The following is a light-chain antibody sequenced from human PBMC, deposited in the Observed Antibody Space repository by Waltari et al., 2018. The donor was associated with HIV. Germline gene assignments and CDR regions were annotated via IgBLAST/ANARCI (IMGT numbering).Light chain of an antibody. CDR2: DIN. Sequence: QSALTQHRSVSESPEQSVTISCTGTNSDVGAYHYVFWYQQHPRKAPKLILYDINKRPARVPDRFSGSKSGNMASLAISGLQAEDEADYYCCSYADGYTWIFGGGTKLTVL. CDR3: CSYADGYTWI. V-gene: IGLV2-11*01. CDR1: NSDVGAYHY. J-gene: IGLJ2*01.